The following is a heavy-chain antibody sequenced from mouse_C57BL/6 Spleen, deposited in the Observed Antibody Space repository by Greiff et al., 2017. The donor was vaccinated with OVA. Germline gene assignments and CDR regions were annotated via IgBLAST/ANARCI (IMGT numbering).Heavy chain of an antibody. CDR3: AREPSFTTVVAKGNY. CDR2: INPNNGGT. D-gene: IGHD1-1*01. CDR1: GYTFTDYY. J-gene: IGHJ2*01. Sequence: VQLQQSGPELVKPGASVKISCKASGYTFTDYYMNWVKQSHGKSVEWIGDINPNNGGTSYNQKFKGKATLTVDKSSSTAYMELRSLTSEDSAVYYCAREPSFTTVVAKGNYWGQGTTLTVSS. V-gene: IGHV1-26*01.